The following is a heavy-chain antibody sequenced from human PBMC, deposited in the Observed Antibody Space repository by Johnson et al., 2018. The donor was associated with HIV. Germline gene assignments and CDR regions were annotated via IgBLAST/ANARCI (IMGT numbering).Heavy chain of an antibody. V-gene: IGHV3-66*02. CDR3: AKAVKWGVDAFDV. D-gene: IGHD1-26*01. CDR2: IHSAGST. Sequence: VQLVESGGGVVQPGGSLRLSCAASGFSVTSKYLSWVRQARGKGLEWVSLIHSAGSTSYADSVKGRFSISRDNPNNSLYLQMNTLRVEDTALYYCAKAVKWGVDAFDVWGPGTMVTVSS. CDR1: GFSVTSKY. J-gene: IGHJ3*01.